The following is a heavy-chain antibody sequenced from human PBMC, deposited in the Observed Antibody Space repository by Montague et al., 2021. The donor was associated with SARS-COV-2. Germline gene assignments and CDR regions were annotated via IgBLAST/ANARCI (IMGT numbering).Heavy chain of an antibody. CDR1: VGSFSGYY. J-gene: IGHJ4*02. V-gene: IGHV4-34*01. CDR2: INHSGST. CDR3: ARIGDGYKSAPGY. D-gene: IGHD5-24*01. Sequence: SETLSLTCAVYVGSFSGYYWSWIRQPPGKGLEWIGEINHSGSTTYNPSLRSRLTILVDTSKNQFSLKLSSVTAADTAVYYCARIGDGYKSAPGYWGQGTLVTVSS.